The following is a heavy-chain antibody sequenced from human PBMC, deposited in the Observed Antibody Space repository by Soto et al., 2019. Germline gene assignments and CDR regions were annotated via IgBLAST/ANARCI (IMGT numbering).Heavy chain of an antibody. Sequence: QVQLVQSGAEVKKPGASVKVSCKASGYTFTSYGISWVRQAPGQGLEWMGWISAYNGNTNYAQKLQGRVTMTTDTATSTAYRELRSLRSDDTAVYYWARDGYYYDSSGAGYFDLWGRGTLVTVSS. CDR2: ISAYNGNT. V-gene: IGHV1-18*01. J-gene: IGHJ2*01. CDR3: ARDGYYYDSSGAGYFDL. D-gene: IGHD3-22*01. CDR1: GYTFTSYG.